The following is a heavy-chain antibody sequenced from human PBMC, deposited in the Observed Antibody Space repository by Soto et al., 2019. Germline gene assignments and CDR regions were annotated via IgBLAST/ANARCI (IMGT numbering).Heavy chain of an antibody. V-gene: IGHV3-30*03. Sequence: GGSLRLYCSASGFAFRGFGLHWVRQAPGKGLDWVAVISYDGSHKYYADSVKGRFTISRDNSRNTLYLQMSGLRAEDTAVYFCTALGYYDTSAGGGYWGQGTLVTVSS. CDR3: TALGYYDTSAGGGY. CDR2: ISYDGSHK. CDR1: GFAFRGFG. D-gene: IGHD3-22*01. J-gene: IGHJ4*02.